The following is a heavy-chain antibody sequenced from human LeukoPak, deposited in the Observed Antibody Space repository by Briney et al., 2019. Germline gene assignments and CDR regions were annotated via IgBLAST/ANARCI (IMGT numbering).Heavy chain of an antibody. D-gene: IGHD3-22*01. Sequence: RASGKVSCKASGYTFTSDDINWGRQAPGQGLEWMGWRNPKSGNTDHAKKLQGRVTINRNTSISTDYMELRSLRSEDTAVYHCVREDYYESGSNDYWGQGTLVTVSS. V-gene: IGHV1-8*03. CDR2: RNPKSGNT. J-gene: IGHJ4*02. CDR1: GYTFTSDD. CDR3: VREDYYESGSNDY.